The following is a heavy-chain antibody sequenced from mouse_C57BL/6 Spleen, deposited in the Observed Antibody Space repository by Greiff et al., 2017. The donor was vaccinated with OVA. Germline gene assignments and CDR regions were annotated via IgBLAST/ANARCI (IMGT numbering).Heavy chain of an antibody. V-gene: IGHV5-17*01. Sequence: EVNLVESGGGLVKPGGSLKLSCAASGFTFSDYGMHWVRQAPEKGLEWVAYISSGSSTIYYADTVKGRFTISRDNAKNTLFLQMTSLRSEDTAMYYCARDPYYYGSSSAWFAYWGQGTLVTVSA. CDR1: GFTFSDYG. CDR3: ARDPYYYGSSSAWFAY. CDR2: ISSGSSTI. D-gene: IGHD1-1*01. J-gene: IGHJ3*01.